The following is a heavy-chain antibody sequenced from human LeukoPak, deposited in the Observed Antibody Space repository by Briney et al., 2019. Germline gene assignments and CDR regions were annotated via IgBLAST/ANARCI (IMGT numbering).Heavy chain of an antibody. Sequence: ASVKVSCKASGYTFTYYYMYWVRQAPGQGLEWMGLINPSGGSTSYVQELQGRVTMTRDTSTSTVYMELSSLRSEDTAVYYCARGPYSSGWYGLDYWSQGTLVTVSS. V-gene: IGHV1-46*04. CDR1: GYTFTYYY. D-gene: IGHD6-19*01. J-gene: IGHJ4*02. CDR2: INPSGGST. CDR3: ARGPYSSGWYGLDY.